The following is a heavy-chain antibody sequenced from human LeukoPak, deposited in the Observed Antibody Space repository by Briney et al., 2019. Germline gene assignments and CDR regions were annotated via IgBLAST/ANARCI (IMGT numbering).Heavy chain of an antibody. CDR2: ISSSGSTI. Sequence: GGSLRLSCAASGFTFSSYEMNWVRQAPGKGLEWVSYISSSGSTIYYADSVKGRFTISRDNAKNSLYLQMNSLRAEDTAVYYCARGRYSSGWLFDYWGQGTLVTVPS. D-gene: IGHD6-19*01. J-gene: IGHJ4*02. CDR1: GFTFSSYE. CDR3: ARGRYSSGWLFDY. V-gene: IGHV3-48*03.